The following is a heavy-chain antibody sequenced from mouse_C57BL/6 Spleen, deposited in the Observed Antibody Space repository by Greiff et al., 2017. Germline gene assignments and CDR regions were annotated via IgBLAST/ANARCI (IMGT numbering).Heavy chain of an antibody. CDR1: GYTFTDYE. CDR3: TRSYDG. D-gene: IGHD2-3*01. Sequence: QVQLQQSGAELVRPGASVSLSCKASGYTFTDYEMHWVKQTPVHGLEWIGAIDPETGGTAYNQKFKGTAILTADKSSSTAYMELRSLTSEDSAVYYCTRSYDGWGQGTLGTVSA. CDR2: IDPETGGT. V-gene: IGHV1-15*01. J-gene: IGHJ3*02.